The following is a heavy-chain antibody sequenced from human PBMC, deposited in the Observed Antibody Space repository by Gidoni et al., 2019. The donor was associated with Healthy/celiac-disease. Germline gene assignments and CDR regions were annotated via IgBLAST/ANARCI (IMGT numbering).Heavy chain of an antibody. V-gene: IGHV4-34*01. CDR3: ARGGKTAYSSSSPRYFDY. D-gene: IGHD6-6*01. J-gene: IGHJ4*02. Sequence: QVQLQQWGAGLLKPSETLSLTCAVYGGSFSGYYWSWIRQPPGKGLEWIGEINHRGSTNYNPSLKSRVTISVDTSKNQFSLKLSSVTAADTAVYYCARGGKTAYSSSSPRYFDYWGQGTLVTVSS. CDR1: GGSFSGYY. CDR2: INHRGST.